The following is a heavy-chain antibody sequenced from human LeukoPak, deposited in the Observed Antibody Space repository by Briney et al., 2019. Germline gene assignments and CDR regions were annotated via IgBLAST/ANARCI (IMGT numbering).Heavy chain of an antibody. D-gene: IGHD1-26*01. Sequence: GASVKVSCKASGYTFTSYCMHWVRQAPGQGLEWMGIINPSGGSTSYAQKFQGRVTMTRDTSTSTVYMELSSLRSEDTAVYYCARGIPYSGSYLGMIPTPTNPDYWGQGTLVTVSS. V-gene: IGHV1-46*01. CDR1: GYTFTSYC. CDR2: INPSGGST. J-gene: IGHJ4*02. CDR3: ARGIPYSGSYLGMIPTPTNPDY.